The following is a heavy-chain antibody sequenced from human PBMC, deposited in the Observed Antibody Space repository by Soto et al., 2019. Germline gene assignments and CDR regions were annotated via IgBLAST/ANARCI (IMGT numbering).Heavy chain of an antibody. D-gene: IGHD1-7*01. V-gene: IGHV3-21*01. J-gene: IGHJ6*02. Sequence: GGSLRLSCAASGFTFSSYSMNWVRQAPGKGLEWVSSISSSSSYIYYADSVKGRFTISRDNAKNSLYLQMNSLRAEDTAVYYCAKRGGREDWNYVVMGVWGQGTPVTVSS. CDR1: GFTFSSYS. CDR2: ISSSSSYI. CDR3: AKRGGREDWNYVVMGV.